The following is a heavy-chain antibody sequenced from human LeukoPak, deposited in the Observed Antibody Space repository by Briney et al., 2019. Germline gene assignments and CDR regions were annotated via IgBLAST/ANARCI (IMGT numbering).Heavy chain of an antibody. CDR3: ARDLLYCGGDCYHDAFDI. CDR2: ISDYNGDT. V-gene: IGHV1-18*01. CDR1: GYTFTSYG. Sequence: ASVKVSCKASGYTFTSYGISWVRQAPGRGLEWMGWISDYNGDTNYAQKLQGRVTMTTDASTSTAYMELRSLRSDDTAVYYCARDLLYCGGDCYHDAFDIWGQGTMVTVSS. J-gene: IGHJ3*02. D-gene: IGHD2-21*02.